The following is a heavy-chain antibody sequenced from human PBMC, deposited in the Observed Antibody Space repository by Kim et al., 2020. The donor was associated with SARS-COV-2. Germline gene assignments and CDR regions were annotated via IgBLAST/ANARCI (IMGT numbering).Heavy chain of an antibody. Sequence: SETLSLTCTVSGGSISSSSYYWGWIRQPPGKGLEWIGSIYYSGSTYYNPSLKSRVTISVDTSKNQFSLKLSSVTAADTAVYYCARDPQIDAFDIWGQGT. CDR1: GGSISSSSYY. CDR2: IYYSGST. V-gene: IGHV4-39*07. CDR3: ARDPQIDAFDI. J-gene: IGHJ3*02.